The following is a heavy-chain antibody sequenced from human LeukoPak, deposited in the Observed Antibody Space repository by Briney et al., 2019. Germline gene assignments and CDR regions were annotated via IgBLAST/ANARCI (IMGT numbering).Heavy chain of an antibody. CDR3: AKPSPDFWSGYAQLGSFDY. D-gene: IGHD3-3*01. CDR2: ISGSGGST. CDR1: GFTFSSYA. J-gene: IGHJ4*02. Sequence: GGSLRLSCAASGFTFSSYAMSWVRKAPGKGLEWVSAISGSGGSTYYADSVKGRFTISRDNSKNTLYLQMNSLRAEDTAVYYCAKPSPDFWSGYAQLGSFDYWGQGTLVTVSS. V-gene: IGHV3-23*01.